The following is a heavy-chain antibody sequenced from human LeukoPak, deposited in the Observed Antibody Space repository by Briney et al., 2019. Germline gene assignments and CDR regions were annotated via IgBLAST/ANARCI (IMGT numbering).Heavy chain of an antibody. CDR1: GFTFSSYA. CDR2: ISGSGGST. Sequence: GGSLRLSCATSGFTFSSYAMSWVRQAPGKGLEWVSAISGSGGSTYYADSVKGRFTISRDNSKNTLYLQMNSLRAEDTAVYYCAKDRRYFDGFDYWGQGTPVTVSS. CDR3: AKDRRYFDGFDY. J-gene: IGHJ4*02. D-gene: IGHD2/OR15-2a*01. V-gene: IGHV3-23*01.